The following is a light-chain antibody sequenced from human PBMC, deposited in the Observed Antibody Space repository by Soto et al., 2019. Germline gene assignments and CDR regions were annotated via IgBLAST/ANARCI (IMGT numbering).Light chain of an antibody. CDR2: QTS. CDR3: QQYGDSPAYT. V-gene: IGKV3-20*01. J-gene: IGKJ2*01. Sequence: EIILTQSPGTLSVSPGERATLSCRGSQSINREFLAWYQQKPGQAPRLLMFQTSTRASGVPDRFSGSGSGTDFTLTITGLEPEDSAEYYCQQYGDSPAYTFGQGTKLEI. CDR1: QSINREF.